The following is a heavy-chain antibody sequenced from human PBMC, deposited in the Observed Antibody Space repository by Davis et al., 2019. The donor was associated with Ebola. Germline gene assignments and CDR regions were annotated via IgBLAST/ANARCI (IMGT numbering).Heavy chain of an antibody. CDR3: ARFVLTGYPKFDY. CDR2: IYYSGST. V-gene: IGHV4-39*01. D-gene: IGHD3-9*01. J-gene: IGHJ4*02. CDR1: GGSISSSSYY. Sequence: SETLSLTCTVSGGSISSSSYYWGWIRQPPGKGLEWIGCIYYSGSTYYNPSLKSPVTIPVDTSTHQFSLKLSSVTAADTAVYYCARFVLTGYPKFDYWGQGTLVTVSS.